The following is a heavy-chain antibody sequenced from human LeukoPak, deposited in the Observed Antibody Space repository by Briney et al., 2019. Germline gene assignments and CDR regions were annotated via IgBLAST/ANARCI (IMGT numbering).Heavy chain of an antibody. CDR3: ARGVAITWTGSYSSGWNDALDI. Sequence: PGGSLRLSCAAFGFSFSTYAIHWVRQAPGKGLEYVSAISTDGSRTYYGNSVKGRFTISGDNSKNTVYLQMDSLRAEDMAVYYCARGVAITWTGSYSSGWNDALDIWGQGTMVTVS. J-gene: IGHJ3*02. D-gene: IGHD6-19*01. CDR2: ISTDGSRT. V-gene: IGHV3-64*01. CDR1: GFSFSTYA.